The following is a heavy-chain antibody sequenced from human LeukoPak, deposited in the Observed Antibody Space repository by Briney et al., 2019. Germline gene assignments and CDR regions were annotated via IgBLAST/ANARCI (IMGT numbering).Heavy chain of an antibody. D-gene: IGHD4-17*01. Sequence: GGSLRLSCTASGLSVSGNYWYWVRQAPGKALEWVSIIYSDGKTLYTKSVKGRFTFSRDKSKNTFYLQMNSLRAEDTAVYFCTYGDYPLTYWGQGTLVTVSS. CDR2: IYSDGKT. CDR1: GLSVSGNY. CDR3: TYGDYPLTY. J-gene: IGHJ4*02. V-gene: IGHV3-66*01.